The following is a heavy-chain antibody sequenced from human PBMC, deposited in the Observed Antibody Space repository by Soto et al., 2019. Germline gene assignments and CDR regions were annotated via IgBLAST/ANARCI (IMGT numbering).Heavy chain of an antibody. D-gene: IGHD3-3*01. CDR3: ARIPYDFWSGNTNYYYYYMDV. CDR2: IYYSGST. V-gene: IGHV4-59*01. J-gene: IGHJ6*03. Sequence: PSETLSLTCTVSGRSISSYYWSWFQQPPGKGLEWIGYIYYSGSTNYNPSLKSRVTISVDTSKNQFSLKLSSVTAADTAVYYCARIPYDFWSGNTNYYYYYMDVWGKGTTVTVSS. CDR1: GRSISSYY.